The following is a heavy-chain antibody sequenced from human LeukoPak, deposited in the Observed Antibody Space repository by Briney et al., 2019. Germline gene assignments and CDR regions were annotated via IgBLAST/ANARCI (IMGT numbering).Heavy chain of an antibody. J-gene: IGHJ4*02. CDR1: GFTFSDYY. CDR2: ISSSSSYT. CDR3: ARDFRRSSSWPFDY. D-gene: IGHD6-13*01. V-gene: IGHV3-11*06. Sequence: GGSLRLSCAASGFTFSDYYMSWIRQAPGKGLEWVSYISSSSSYTNYVDSVKGRFTISRDNAKNSLYLQTNSLRAEDTAVYHCARDFRRSSSWPFDYWGQGTLVTVSS.